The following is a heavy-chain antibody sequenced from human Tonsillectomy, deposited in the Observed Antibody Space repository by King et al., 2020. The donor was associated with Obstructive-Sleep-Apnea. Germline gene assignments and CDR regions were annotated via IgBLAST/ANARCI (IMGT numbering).Heavy chain of an antibody. J-gene: IGHJ2*01. V-gene: IGHV4-39*07. CDR1: GGSISSSSYY. CDR2: IYHSGST. CDR3: ARDEQLIPYWYFDL. Sequence: QLQESGPGLVKPSETLSLTCTVSGGSISSSSYYWGWIRQPPGKGLEWIGSIYHSGSTYYNPSLKSRGTISVDTSKNQFSLKLNSVTAADTAVYYCARDEQLIPYWYFDLWGRGTLVTVSS. D-gene: IGHD6-13*01.